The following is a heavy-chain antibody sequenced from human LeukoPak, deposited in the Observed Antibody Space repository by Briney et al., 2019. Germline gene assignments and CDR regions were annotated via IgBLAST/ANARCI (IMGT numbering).Heavy chain of an antibody. D-gene: IGHD5-18*01. CDR1: GLIFNNYA. Sequence: GRSLRLSCAASGLIFNNYAMSWVSQDPGKGLGWVSGISDSGRSTYYADSVKGRFTISRDNSKNTVHLQMNNLRVDDTAVYFCVRHDSYIPYWGQGTLVTVSS. V-gene: IGHV3-23*01. CDR2: ISDSGRST. J-gene: IGHJ4*02. CDR3: VRHDSYIPY.